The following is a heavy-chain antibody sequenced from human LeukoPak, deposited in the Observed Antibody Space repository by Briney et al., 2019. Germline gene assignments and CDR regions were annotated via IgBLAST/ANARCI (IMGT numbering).Heavy chain of an antibody. D-gene: IGHD5-12*01. Sequence: SETLSLTCTVSGGSISSYYWSWIRQPAGKGLEWIGRIYTSGSTNYNPSLKSRVTMSVDTPKNQFSLKLSSVTAADTAVYYCARERLGYSPSTKDWFDPWGQGTLVTVSS. V-gene: IGHV4-4*07. CDR2: IYTSGST. CDR1: GGSISSYY. J-gene: IGHJ5*02. CDR3: ARERLGYSPSTKDWFDP.